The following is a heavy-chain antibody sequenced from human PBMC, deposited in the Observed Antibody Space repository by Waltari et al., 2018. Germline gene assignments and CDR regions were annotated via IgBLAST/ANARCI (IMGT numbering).Heavy chain of an antibody. CDR1: GGSISSSSYY. CDR2: SYYSGST. J-gene: IGHJ5*02. D-gene: IGHD1-26*01. V-gene: IGHV4-39*07. CDR3: ARARLIVGATAGWFDP. Sequence: QLQLQESGPGLVKPSETLSLTCTVSGGSISSSSYYWGWIRQPPGKGLGWIGSSYYSGSTYYNPSLKSRVTISVDTSKNQFSLKLSSVTAADTAVYYCARARLIVGATAGWFDPWGQGTLVTVSS.